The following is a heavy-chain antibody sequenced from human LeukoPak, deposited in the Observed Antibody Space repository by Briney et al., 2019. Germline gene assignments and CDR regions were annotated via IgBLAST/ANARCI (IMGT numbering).Heavy chain of an antibody. Sequence: ASVTVSCKASGYTFTIYDINWVRQATGQGLEWMGWMNPNSGNTGYAQKFQGRVTMTTNTSISTAYMELSRLRSDDTAVYYCARAAIAAADYFDYWGQGTLVTASS. CDR2: MNPNSGNT. CDR3: ARAAIAAADYFDY. D-gene: IGHD6-13*01. J-gene: IGHJ4*02. CDR1: GYTFTIYD. V-gene: IGHV1-8*01.